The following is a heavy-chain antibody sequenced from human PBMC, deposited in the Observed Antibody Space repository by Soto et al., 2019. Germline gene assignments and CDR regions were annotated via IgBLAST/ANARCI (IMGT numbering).Heavy chain of an antibody. CDR2: IYWDDDK. CDR1: GFSLSTSGVG. Sequence: QITLKESGPTLVKPTQPLTLTCTFSGFSLSTSGVGVGWIRQPPGMALEWLALIYWDDDKRYSPSLKSRLTITKDTSKNQVVLTMTHMDPVDTATYYCARGGWTTYYSPFFDYWGQGTLVTVSS. V-gene: IGHV2-5*02. J-gene: IGHJ4*02. D-gene: IGHD3-10*01. CDR3: ARGGWTTYYSPFFDY.